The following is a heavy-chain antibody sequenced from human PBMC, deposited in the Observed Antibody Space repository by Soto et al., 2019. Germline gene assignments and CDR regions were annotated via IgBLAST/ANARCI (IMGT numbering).Heavy chain of an antibody. V-gene: IGHV3-23*01. CDR2: ISGSGDKT. CDR3: AKERFGIVGPVDY. Sequence: GGSLRLSCAASGLIFSDYAMSWVRQAPGKGLECVACISGSGDKTFYADSVKGRFTISRDNSKNTVSLHMNSLRVDDTAVYFCAKERFGIVGPVDYWGPGTLVTVSS. D-gene: IGHD1-26*01. J-gene: IGHJ4*02. CDR1: GLIFSDYA.